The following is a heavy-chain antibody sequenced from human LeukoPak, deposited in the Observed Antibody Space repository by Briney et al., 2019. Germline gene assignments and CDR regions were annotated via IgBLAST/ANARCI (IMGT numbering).Heavy chain of an antibody. V-gene: IGHV3-23*01. CDR1: GFTFSSYG. Sequence: GSLRLSCAAPGFTFSSYGMSWVRQAPGKGLEWGSAISGSGGSTYYADSVKGRFTISRDNSKNTLYLQMNSLRAEDTAVYYCANLLASHYFDYWGQGTLVTVSS. D-gene: IGHD2-15*01. CDR2: ISGSGGST. J-gene: IGHJ4*02. CDR3: ANLLASHYFDY.